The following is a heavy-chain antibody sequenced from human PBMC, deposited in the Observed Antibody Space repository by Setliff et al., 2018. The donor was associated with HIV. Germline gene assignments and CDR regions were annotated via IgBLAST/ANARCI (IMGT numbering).Heavy chain of an antibody. D-gene: IGHD5-12*01. CDR1: GYFFTAYY. Sequence: ASVKVSCKASGYFFTAYYMHWVRQAPGQGLGWMAWINPNTGGTQYAQKFQGRVTVTRDTPISTAYMEIKKLTSDATAVYYCARDNRTGYSGGWPLDYWGQGTVVTVSS. CDR3: ARDNRTGYSGGWPLDY. CDR2: INPNTGGT. V-gene: IGHV1-2*02. J-gene: IGHJ4*02.